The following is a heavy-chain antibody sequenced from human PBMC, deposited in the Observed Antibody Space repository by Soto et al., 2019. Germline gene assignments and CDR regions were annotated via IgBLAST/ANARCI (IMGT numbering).Heavy chain of an antibody. J-gene: IGHJ6*02. V-gene: IGHV1-69*01. Sequence: QVQLVQSGPEVQKPGSSVRVSCKASGGSFPDFAVSWVRQAPGKGLEWMGGIIPLSTTPNYAQRFQARVTITADVSTNTAYMDLTSLTYEDTAVYYCAITPGGSHHALYFMDIWGQGTTVTVSS. CDR2: IIPLSTTP. CDR3: AITPGGSHHALYFMDI. CDR1: GGSFPDFA. D-gene: IGHD1-26*01.